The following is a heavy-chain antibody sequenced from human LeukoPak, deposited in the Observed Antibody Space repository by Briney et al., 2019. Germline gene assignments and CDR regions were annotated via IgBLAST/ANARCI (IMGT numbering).Heavy chain of an antibody. J-gene: IGHJ4*02. Sequence: SETLSLTCAVYGGSFSGYYWSWIRQPPGKGLEWIGEINHSGSTNYNPSLKSRVTISVDTSKNQFSLKLSSVTAADTAVYYCATVHGARGYSYGPLFDYWGQGTLVTVSS. CDR1: GGSFSGYY. D-gene: IGHD5-18*01. V-gene: IGHV4-34*01. CDR2: INHSGST. CDR3: ATVHGARGYSYGPLFDY.